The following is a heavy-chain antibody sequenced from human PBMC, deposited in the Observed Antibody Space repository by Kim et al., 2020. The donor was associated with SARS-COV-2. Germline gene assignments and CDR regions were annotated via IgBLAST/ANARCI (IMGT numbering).Heavy chain of an antibody. D-gene: IGHD6-13*01. CDR1: GGSISGSTYY. CDR2: AYYSGST. CDR3: ARHNSPYSSSWYSCDPGGDAFSI. V-gene: IGHV4-39*01. J-gene: IGHJ3*02. Sequence: SETLSLTCTVSGGSISGSTYYWGWIRQPPGKGLEWIGSAYYSGSTYYNLSLKNRVSISVDTSKNLFSVKLSSVTAADTAVYYCARHNSPYSSSWYSCDPGGDAFSIWGQGTLVTVSS.